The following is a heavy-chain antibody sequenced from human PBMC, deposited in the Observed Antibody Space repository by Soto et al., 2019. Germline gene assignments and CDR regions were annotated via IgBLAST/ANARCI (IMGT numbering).Heavy chain of an antibody. D-gene: IGHD1-26*01. V-gene: IGHV4-30-2*01. CDR3: ARGGAPNYFDY. CDR1: GGSISSGAYS. CDR2: ISHSGTT. J-gene: IGHJ4*02. Sequence: PSETLSLTCAVSGGSISSGAYSWNWIRQPPGKDLEWIGYISHSGTTSYNPALKSRVTISADRSKNQFSLKLSSVTAADTALFYCARGGAPNYFDYWGLGILVTVSS.